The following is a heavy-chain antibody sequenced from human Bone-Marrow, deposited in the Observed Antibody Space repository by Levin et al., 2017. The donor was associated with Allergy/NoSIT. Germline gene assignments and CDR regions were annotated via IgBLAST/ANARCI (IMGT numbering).Heavy chain of an antibody. J-gene: IGHJ5*01. CDR3: ARDGTFNSWHVGWFDS. Sequence: SQTLSLTCTVPGDSISNTHHYWSWIRQPAGKGLEWIGRMFAGGAATYKRSLRSRVTISIDTSKNQFSLKLTSLTAADTAVYYCARDGTFNSWHVGWFDSWGQGTLVTVS. CDR1: GDSISNTHHY. V-gene: IGHV4-61*02. D-gene: IGHD2/OR15-2a*01. CDR2: MFAGGAA.